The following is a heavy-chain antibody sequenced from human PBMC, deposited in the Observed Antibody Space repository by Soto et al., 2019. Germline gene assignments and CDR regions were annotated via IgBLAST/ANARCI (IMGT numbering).Heavy chain of an antibody. J-gene: IGHJ5*02. CDR3: ARDIGSGSYYDSNNWFDP. D-gene: IGHD3-10*01. V-gene: IGHV1-3*04. CDR2: IITRSGDT. CDR1: GYTFTYYA. Sequence: QVQLVQSGAEVTKPGAAVTISCKASGYTFTYYALHWVRQAPGQRPEWMGWIITRSGDTKYSPKFQDRITITRDTSATTVYMSLSTLTSEDTAIYYCARDIGSGSYYDSNNWFDPWGQGTLVTVSS.